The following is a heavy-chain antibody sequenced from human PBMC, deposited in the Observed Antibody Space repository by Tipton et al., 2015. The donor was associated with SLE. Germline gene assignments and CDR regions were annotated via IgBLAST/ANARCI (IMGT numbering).Heavy chain of an antibody. V-gene: IGHV3-23*01. CDR2: ISGSGGST. J-gene: IGHJ3*02. CDR1: GFTFSSYA. D-gene: IGHD3-22*01. Sequence: SLRLSCAASGFTFSSYAMSWVRQAPGKGLEWVSAISGSGGSTYYADSVKGRFTISRDNSKNTLYLQMNSLRAEDTAVYYCAKAYYYDSSGYRADAFDIWGQGTMVTVSS. CDR3: AKAYYYDSSGYRADAFDI.